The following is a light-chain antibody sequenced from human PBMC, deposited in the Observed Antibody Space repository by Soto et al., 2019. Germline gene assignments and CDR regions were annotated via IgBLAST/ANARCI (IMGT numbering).Light chain of an antibody. V-gene: IGLV2-8*01. CDR3: CSYAGINNVV. J-gene: IGLJ1*01. CDR2: EVN. CDR1: SSDVGGYDY. Sequence: QSVLTQPPSASGSPGQSVTISCTGTSSDVGGYDYVSWYQQHPGKAPKLMIYEVNKRPSGVPDRFSGSKSGNTASLTVSGLQAEDEADYYCCSYAGINNVVFGTGTKLTVL.